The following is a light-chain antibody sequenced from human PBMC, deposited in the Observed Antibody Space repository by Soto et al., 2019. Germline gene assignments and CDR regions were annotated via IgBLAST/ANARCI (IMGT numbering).Light chain of an antibody. CDR3: CSYAGSPYV. CDR2: EVV. J-gene: IGLJ1*01. V-gene: IGLV2-8*01. Sequence: QSALTQPPSASGSPGQSVTISCTGTKSDIGVYDFVSWYQHHPGKAPRLIIYEVVQRPSGVPDRFSGSKSGNTASLTVSGLQAADEVDYYCCSYAGSPYVFGTGTKVTV. CDR1: KSDIGVYDF.